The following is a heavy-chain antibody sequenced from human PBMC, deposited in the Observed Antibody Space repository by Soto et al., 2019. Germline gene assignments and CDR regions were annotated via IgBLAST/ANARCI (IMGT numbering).Heavy chain of an antibody. CDR2: VSGTGGSA. V-gene: IGHV3-23*01. Sequence: GGSLRLSCAASGFTFSSYAMTWVRQAPGKELEWVSGVSGTGGSAYYADSVRGRFTISRDKSTNTLYLHMNSLRAEDTAVYYCARGSAYSDYDLEYWGQGTLVTVSS. D-gene: IGHD4-17*01. CDR3: ARGSAYSDYDLEY. CDR1: GFTFSSYA. J-gene: IGHJ4*02.